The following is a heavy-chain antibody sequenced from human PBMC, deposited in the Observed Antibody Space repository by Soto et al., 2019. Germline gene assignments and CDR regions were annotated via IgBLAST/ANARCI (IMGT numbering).Heavy chain of an antibody. J-gene: IGHJ4*02. CDR2: ISSSSYI. D-gene: IGHD2-2*01. CDR3: ASGDIVVVPAARQDY. V-gene: IGHV3-21*01. Sequence: GGSLRLSCAASGFTFSSYSMNWVRQAPGKGLEWVSSISSSSYIYYADSVKGRFTISRDNAKNSLYLQMNSLRAEDTAVYYCASGDIVVVPAARQDYWGQGTLVTVSS. CDR1: GFTFSSYS.